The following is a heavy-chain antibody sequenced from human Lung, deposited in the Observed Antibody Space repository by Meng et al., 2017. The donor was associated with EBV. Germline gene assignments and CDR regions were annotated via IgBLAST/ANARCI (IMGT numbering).Heavy chain of an antibody. CDR2: IKQDGNEK. Sequence: EVQLVESGXGLVQPGGSLRLSCAASGFTFSTSWMTWIRQAPGKGLEWVANIKQDGNEKYYVDSVKGRFTISRDNAKNSLYLQMNSLRAEDTAVYYCARKRYFDWGHRRGAFDIWGQGTMVTVSS. D-gene: IGHD3-9*01. V-gene: IGHV3-7*01. J-gene: IGHJ3*02. CDR3: ARKRYFDWGHRRGAFDI. CDR1: GFTFSTSW.